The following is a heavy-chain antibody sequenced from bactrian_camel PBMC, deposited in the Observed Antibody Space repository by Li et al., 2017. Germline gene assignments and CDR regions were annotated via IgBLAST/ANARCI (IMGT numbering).Heavy chain of an antibody. V-gene: IGHV3S53*01. D-gene: IGHD2*01. CDR1: GYMDSASTC. CDR3: AADTGGSGGYCYTRDGTLVAGPLMG. J-gene: IGHJ4*01. CDR2: IDIDGTT. Sequence: HVQLVESGGGSVQAGGSLRLSCAASGYMDSASTCMGWVRQVPGKEREGVAAIDIDGTTSYRDSVKGRFTISKDNAKNTLYLQMNSLKPEDTAMYYCAADTGGSGGYCYTRDGTLVAGPLMGWGQGTQVTVS.